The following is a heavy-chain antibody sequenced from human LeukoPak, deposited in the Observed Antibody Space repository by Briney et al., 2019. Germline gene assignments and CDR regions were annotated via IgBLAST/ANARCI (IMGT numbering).Heavy chain of an antibody. J-gene: IGHJ5*02. CDR3: ARGLSPGGDYDAAWFDP. D-gene: IGHD4-17*01. Sequence: PSETLSLTCAVYGGSFSGYYWSWIRQPPGKGLEWIGEINHSGSTNYNPSLKSRVTISVDTSKNQFSLKLSSVTAADTAVYYFARGLSPGGDYDAAWFDPWGQGTLVTVSS. V-gene: IGHV4-34*01. CDR2: INHSGST. CDR1: GGSFSGYY.